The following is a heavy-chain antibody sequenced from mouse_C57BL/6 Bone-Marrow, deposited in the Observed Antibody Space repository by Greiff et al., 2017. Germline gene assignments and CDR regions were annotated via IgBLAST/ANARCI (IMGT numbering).Heavy chain of an antibody. J-gene: IGHJ3*01. CDR1: GYTFTSYW. V-gene: IGHV1-69*01. Sequence: QVQLQQPGAELVMPGASVKLSCKASGYTFTSYWMHWVKQRPGQGLEWIGEIDPSDSYTNYNQKFKGKSTLTVDKSSSTAYMQLSSLTSEDSAVYSCARGDDDAFAYWGQGTLVTVSA. CDR3: ARGDDDAFAY. CDR2: IDPSDSYT. D-gene: IGHD2-4*01.